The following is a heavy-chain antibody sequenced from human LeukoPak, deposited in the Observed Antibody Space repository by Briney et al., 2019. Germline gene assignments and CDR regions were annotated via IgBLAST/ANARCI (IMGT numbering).Heavy chain of an antibody. CDR3: STTHYNFGDLDH. Sequence: GGSLRLSCAASGFIFSSAWMSWVRQAPGKGLEWVGHIKTDGGTTDYAAPVKGRFTISRDDSKNTVYLQVNSLKTEDTAVYYCSTTHYNFGDLDHWGQGTLVTVSS. V-gene: IGHV3-15*01. CDR2: IKTDGGTT. CDR1: GFIFSSAW. D-gene: IGHD3-3*01. J-gene: IGHJ4*02.